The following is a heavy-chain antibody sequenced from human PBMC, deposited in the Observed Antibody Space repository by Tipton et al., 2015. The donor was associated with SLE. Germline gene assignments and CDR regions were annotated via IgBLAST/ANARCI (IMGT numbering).Heavy chain of an antibody. Sequence: QSGAEVKKPGATVKISCKASGYTFTDYYMNWVQQAPGKGLEWMGRLDPEDDETVYAEKFQGRITLTADTSTDTAYMELTSLRSEDTAVYYCSSGGGVKMTTTLFDYWGQGPLLPVSP. CDR1: GYTFTDYY. J-gene: IGHJ4*02. CDR2: LDPEDDET. CDR3: SSGGGVKMTTTLFDY. V-gene: IGHV1-69-2*01. D-gene: IGHD5-24*01.